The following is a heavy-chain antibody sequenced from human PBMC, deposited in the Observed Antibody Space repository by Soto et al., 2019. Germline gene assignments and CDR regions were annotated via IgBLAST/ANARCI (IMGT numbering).Heavy chain of an antibody. CDR2: IYPGDSDT. V-gene: IGHV5-51*01. Sequence: GESLKISCKGSGYSFTNYWIGWVRQMPGKGLEWMGIIYPGDSDTRYSPSFQGQVTISADKSISTAYLQWSSLKASDTAMYYCANVQDYGGNSVSAFDIWGQGTMVTVSS. D-gene: IGHD4-17*01. CDR3: ANVQDYGGNSVSAFDI. J-gene: IGHJ3*02. CDR1: GYSFTNYW.